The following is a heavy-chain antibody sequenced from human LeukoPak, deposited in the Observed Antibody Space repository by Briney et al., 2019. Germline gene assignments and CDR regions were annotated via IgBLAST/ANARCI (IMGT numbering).Heavy chain of an antibody. V-gene: IGHV4-34*01. Sequence: PSETLSLTCAVYGGSFSGYYWSWIRQPPGKGLEWIGEINHSGSTNYNPSLKSRVTISVDTSKNQFSLKLSSVTAADTAVYYCARHSSARVQKRKGYSSKSHAFDIWGQGTMVTVSS. CDR2: INHSGST. CDR1: GGSFSGYY. D-gene: IGHD6-13*01. CDR3: ARHSSARVQKRKGYSSKSHAFDI. J-gene: IGHJ3*02.